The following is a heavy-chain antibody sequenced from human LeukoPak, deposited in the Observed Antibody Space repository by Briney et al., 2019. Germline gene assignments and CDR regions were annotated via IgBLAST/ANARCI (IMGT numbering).Heavy chain of an antibody. Sequence: VGSLRLSCAASGFTFSSYWMHWVRQAPGKGLVWVSRINSDGSSTSYADSVKGRFTISRDNAKNTLYLQMNSLRAEDTAVYYCARRGTDFFWSPNDYWGQGTLVTVSS. CDR2: INSDGSST. CDR1: GFTFSSYW. CDR3: ARRGTDFFWSPNDY. D-gene: IGHD3-3*01. J-gene: IGHJ4*02. V-gene: IGHV3-74*01.